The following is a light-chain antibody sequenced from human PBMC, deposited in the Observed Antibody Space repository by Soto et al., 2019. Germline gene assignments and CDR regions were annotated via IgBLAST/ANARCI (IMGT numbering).Light chain of an antibody. Sequence: QSALTQPASVSGSPGQSITISCTGTSSDVGGYNYVSWYQQHPGKAPKLMIYEVSNRPSGVSNRFSGSKSGNTASLTISGLQAEDEAEYYCSSSTSSSTLDVFGTGTKLTVL. V-gene: IGLV2-14*01. CDR1: SSDVGGYNY. CDR3: SSSTSSSTLDV. CDR2: EVS. J-gene: IGLJ1*01.